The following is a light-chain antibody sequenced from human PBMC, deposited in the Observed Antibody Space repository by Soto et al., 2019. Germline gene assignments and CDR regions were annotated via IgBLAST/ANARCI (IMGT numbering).Light chain of an antibody. V-gene: IGKV1-39*01. J-gene: IGKJ2*01. CDR1: QTISTY. CDR3: QQSHGIPYT. CDR2: AAS. Sequence: DIQMTQSPSSLSASVGDRVTITCRASQTISTYLNWYQQKPGKAPKLLIYAASTLQSGVPSRFSGSGSWTDFTLTINSLQPEDFATYYGQQSHGIPYTFGQGTKLEIK.